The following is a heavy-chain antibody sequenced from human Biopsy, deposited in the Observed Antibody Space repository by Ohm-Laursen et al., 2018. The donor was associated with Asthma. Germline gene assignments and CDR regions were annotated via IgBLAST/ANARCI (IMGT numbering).Heavy chain of an antibody. D-gene: IGHD3-10*01. CDR2: ISVYNGNT. V-gene: IGHV1-18*01. CDR3: ARAVDYSHYYGIDV. J-gene: IGHJ6*04. CDR1: GYTFNSAG. Sequence: ASVKVSCKTSGYTFNSAGITWVRQAPGQGLEWMGWISVYNGNTKVAQKLQDRVTMITDTSTSTAYMELRSLRSDDTAAYFRARAVDYSHYYGIDVWGKGTTVTVSP.